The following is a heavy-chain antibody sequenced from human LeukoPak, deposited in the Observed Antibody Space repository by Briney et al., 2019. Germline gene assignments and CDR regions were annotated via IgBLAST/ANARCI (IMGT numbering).Heavy chain of an antibody. V-gene: IGHV3-30-3*01. CDR3: ARDLSEKYCIDY. D-gene: IGHD2-8*02. CDR2: ISYDGRVK. J-gene: IGHJ4*02. CDR1: GFAFNTYA. Sequence: GGSLRLSCAASGFAFNTYAVHWVRQAPGKGLEWLSFISYDGRVKYYAGSVKGRLTISRDNSKSTLSLQMNSLRAEDTAIYYCARDLSEKYCIDYWGQGTLVTVSS.